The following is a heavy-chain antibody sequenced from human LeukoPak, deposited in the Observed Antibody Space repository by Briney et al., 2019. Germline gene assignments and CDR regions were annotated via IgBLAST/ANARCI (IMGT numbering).Heavy chain of an antibody. CDR3: ARGEYPDY. CDR1: GYSFTSYW. CDR2: ISAYSGNT. J-gene: IGHJ4*02. Sequence: GESLKISCKGSGYSFTSYWIGWVRQAPGQGLEWMGWISAYSGNTNYAQKLQGRVTMTTDTSTSTAYMELRSLRSDDTAVYYCARGEYPDYWGQGTLVTVSS. D-gene: IGHD2-2*01. V-gene: IGHV1-18*04.